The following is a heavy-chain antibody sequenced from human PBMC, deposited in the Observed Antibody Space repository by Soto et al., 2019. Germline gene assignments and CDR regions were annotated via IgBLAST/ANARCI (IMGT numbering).Heavy chain of an antibody. CDR3: ARGEYYNILTGYYRGAFDV. D-gene: IGHD3-9*01. CDR1: GFTFSSYT. J-gene: IGHJ3*01. CDR2: ITSTSNTI. Sequence: PGGSLRLSCAASGFTFSSYTMNWVRQPPGKGLEWISYITSTSNTIYYAASVKGRFTSSRDDAQNSLSLQMNSLRDDDTAVYYCARGEYYNILTGYYRGAFDVWGRGTMVTVSS. V-gene: IGHV3-48*02.